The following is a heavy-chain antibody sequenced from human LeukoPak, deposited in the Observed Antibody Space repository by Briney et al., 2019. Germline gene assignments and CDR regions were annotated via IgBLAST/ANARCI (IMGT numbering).Heavy chain of an antibody. CDR3: AKDVRAMSSSLGRLYGMDV. D-gene: IGHD6-6*01. V-gene: IGHV3-23*01. CDR1: GFTFDDYA. CDR2: ISGSGGST. Sequence: PGGSLRLSCAASGFTFDDYAIHWVRQAPGKGLEWVSGISGSGGSTYYADSVKGRFTISRDNSKNTLYLQMSSLRAEDTAVYYCAKDVRAMSSSLGRLYGMDVWGQGTTVTVSS. J-gene: IGHJ6*02.